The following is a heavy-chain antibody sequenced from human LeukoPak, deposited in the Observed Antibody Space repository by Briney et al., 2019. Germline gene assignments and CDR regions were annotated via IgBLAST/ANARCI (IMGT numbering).Heavy chain of an antibody. J-gene: IGHJ6*02. CDR3: ASWVGSGGSCYSGCYGMDV. CDR2: IYPGDSDT. V-gene: IGHV5-51*01. CDR1: GYSFTSYW. Sequence: GESLKISCKGSGYSFTSYWIGWVRQMPGEGLEWMGIIYPGDSDTRYSPSFQGQVTISADKSISTAYLQWSSLKASDTAMYYCASWVGSGGSCYSGCYGMDVWGQGTTVTVSS. D-gene: IGHD2-15*01.